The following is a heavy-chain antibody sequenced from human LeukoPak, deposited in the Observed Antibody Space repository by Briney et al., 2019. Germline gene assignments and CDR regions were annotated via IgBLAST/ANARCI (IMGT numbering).Heavy chain of an antibody. CDR2: IYFTDIT. CDR1: GYSINNGYH. J-gene: IGHJ6*04. Sequence: SETLSLTCVVSGYSINNGYHWGWIRQPPGKGLEWFASIYFTDITYYNPSLKSRVTMTVDTSKNQFSLKLTSVTAADTAIYYCARDFPLLSNNYFGMDVWGKGTTVTVSS. D-gene: IGHD2/OR15-2a*01. V-gene: IGHV4-38-2*02. CDR3: ARDFPLLSNNYFGMDV.